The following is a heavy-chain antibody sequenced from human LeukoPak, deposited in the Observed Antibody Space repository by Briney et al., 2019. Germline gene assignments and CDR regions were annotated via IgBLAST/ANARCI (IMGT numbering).Heavy chain of an antibody. D-gene: IGHD2-2*01. J-gene: IGHJ6*03. Sequence: SETLSLTCAVDGGSFSGYYWSWLRQPPGKGLGWVGEINHSGSTNYNPSLKSRVTISVDTSKNQFSLKLSSVTAADTAVYYCARGAGSSRRYYYYYYMDVWGKGTTVTVSS. CDR3: ARGAGSSRRYYYYYYMDV. CDR2: INHSGST. CDR1: GGSFSGYY. V-gene: IGHV4-34*01.